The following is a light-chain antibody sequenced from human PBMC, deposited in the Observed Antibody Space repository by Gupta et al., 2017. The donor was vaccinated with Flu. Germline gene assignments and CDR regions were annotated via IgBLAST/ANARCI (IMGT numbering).Light chain of an antibody. Sequence: SSELTQDPAVSVALGQTVRITCHGDSPRNSYASWYQQKPGQAPVLVIYAKNIRPSGIPDRFSGSSSGNTASLTITGAQAEDEADYYCNSRDSTDNHQAVFGGGTKLTVL. CDR2: AKN. V-gene: IGLV3-19*01. CDR1: SPRNSY. CDR3: NSRDSTDNHQAV. J-gene: IGLJ2*01.